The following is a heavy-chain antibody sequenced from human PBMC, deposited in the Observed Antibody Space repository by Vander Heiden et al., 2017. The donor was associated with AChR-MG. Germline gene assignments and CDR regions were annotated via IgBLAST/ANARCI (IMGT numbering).Heavy chain of an antibody. CDR3: AKSSYYYDSSGYYYVGAFDI. CDR1: GFNFSSYA. V-gene: IGHV3-23*01. Sequence: EVQLLESGGGLVQPGGSLRLSCAASGFNFSSYAMSWVRQAPGKGLEWVSAISGSGGSTYYADSVKGRFTISRDNSKNTLYLQMNSLRAEDTAVYYCAKSSYYYDSSGYYYVGAFDIWGQGTMVTVSS. J-gene: IGHJ3*02. D-gene: IGHD3-22*01. CDR2: ISGSGGST.